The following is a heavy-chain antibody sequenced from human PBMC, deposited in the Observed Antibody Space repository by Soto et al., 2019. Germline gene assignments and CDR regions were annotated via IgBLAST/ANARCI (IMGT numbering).Heavy chain of an antibody. Sequence: PSQTLSLTCAISGDSVSSNSAAWNWIRQSPSRGLEWLGRTYYRSKWYNDYAVSVKSRITINPYTSKNQFSLQLNSVTPEDTAVYYCARAVIAARTNTYYYYGMDVWGQGTTVTVSS. D-gene: IGHD6-6*01. CDR2: TYYRSKWYN. CDR3: ARAVIAARTNTYYYYGMDV. CDR1: GDSVSSNSAA. J-gene: IGHJ6*02. V-gene: IGHV6-1*01.